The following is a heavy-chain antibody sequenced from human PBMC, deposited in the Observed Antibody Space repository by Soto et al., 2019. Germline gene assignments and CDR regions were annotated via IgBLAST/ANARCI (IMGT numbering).Heavy chain of an antibody. V-gene: IGHV4-59*01. CDR3: ARSRSSGYYSSTYYFDY. J-gene: IGHJ4*02. CDR1: GGSISSYY. CDR2: IYYSGST. Sequence: SETLSLTCTVSGGSISSYYWSWIRQPPGKGLEWIGYIYYSGSTNYNPSLKSRVTISVDTSKNQFSLKLSSVTAADTAVYYCARSRSSGYYSSTYYFDYWGQGTPVTVSS. D-gene: IGHD3-22*01.